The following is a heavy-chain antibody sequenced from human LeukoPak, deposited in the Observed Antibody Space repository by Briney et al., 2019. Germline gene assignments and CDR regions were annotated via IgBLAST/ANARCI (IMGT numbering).Heavy chain of an antibody. CDR2: INHSGST. J-gene: IGHJ6*03. Sequence: PSETLSLTCAVYGGSFSGYYWSWIRQPPGKGLEWIGEINHSGSTNYNPSLKSRVTISVDTSKNKFSLKLSSVTAADTAVYYCAGGGYSYGVYYYYYMDVWGKGTTVTVSS. CDR1: GGSFSGYY. CDR3: AGGGYSYGVYYYYYMDV. D-gene: IGHD5-18*01. V-gene: IGHV4-34*01.